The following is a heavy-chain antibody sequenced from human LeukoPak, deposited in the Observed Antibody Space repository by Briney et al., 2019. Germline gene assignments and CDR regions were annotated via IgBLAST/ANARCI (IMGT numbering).Heavy chain of an antibody. CDR1: AFTFSSYE. Sequence: GGSLRLSCAASAFTFSSYEMNWVRQAPGKGLEWVSYISSSGSTIYYADSVKGRFTISRDNAKNSLYLQMNSLRAEDTAVYYCARGGTLEYFQYWGQGTLVSVSS. V-gene: IGHV3-48*03. CDR3: ARGGTLEYFQY. CDR2: ISSSGSTI. J-gene: IGHJ1*01.